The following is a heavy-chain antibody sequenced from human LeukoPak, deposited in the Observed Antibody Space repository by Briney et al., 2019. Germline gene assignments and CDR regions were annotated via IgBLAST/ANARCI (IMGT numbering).Heavy chain of an antibody. J-gene: IGHJ4*02. CDR1: GFTFSTYC. CDR3: VRDFRSADY. Sequence: GGSLRLSCAASGFTFSTYCVHWVCQAPGKGPMWVSRICPDGTVTNYADSVKARFIISRDNARNTVYLQMNSLRVEDTAVYYCVRDFRSADYWGQGTLVTVSS. V-gene: IGHV3-74*01. CDR2: ICPDGTVT.